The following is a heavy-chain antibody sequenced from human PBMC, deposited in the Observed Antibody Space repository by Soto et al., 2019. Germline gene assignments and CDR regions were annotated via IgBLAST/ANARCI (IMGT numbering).Heavy chain of an antibody. D-gene: IGHD6-13*01. CDR2: IYPGDSDT. Sequence: PGESLKISCMGSGYSFTSYWINWVRQMPGKGLEWMGIIYPGDSDTRYSPSFQGQGTISADKSIDTAYLQWRSLKASDTAVYYCARHHGSPGSYFGLDVWGQGTTVTVSS. CDR3: ARHHGSPGSYFGLDV. J-gene: IGHJ6*02. V-gene: IGHV5-51*01. CDR1: GYSFTSYW.